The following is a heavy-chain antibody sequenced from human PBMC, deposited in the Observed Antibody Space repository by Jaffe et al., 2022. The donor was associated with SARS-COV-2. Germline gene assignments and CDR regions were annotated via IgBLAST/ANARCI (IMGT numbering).Heavy chain of an antibody. J-gene: IGHJ4*02. Sequence: QVQLVQSGAEVKKPGASVKVSCKVSGYTLTELSMHWVRQAPGKGLEWMGGFDPEDGETIYAQKFQGRVTMTEDTSTDTAYMELSSLRSEDTAVYYCATLLGIVGSWAAYFDYWGQGTLVTVSS. V-gene: IGHV1-24*01. CDR3: ATLLGIVGSWAAYFDY. CDR2: FDPEDGET. CDR1: GYTLTELS. D-gene: IGHD1-26*01.